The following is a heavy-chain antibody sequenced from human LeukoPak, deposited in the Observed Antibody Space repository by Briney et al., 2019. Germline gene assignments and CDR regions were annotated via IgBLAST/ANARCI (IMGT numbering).Heavy chain of an antibody. CDR3: ARDVRYYDFWSGYYGYYYYMDV. Sequence: SETLSLTCAVYGGSFSGYYWSWIRQPPGKGLEWIGEINHSGSTNYNPSLKSRVTISVDTSKNQFSLKLSSVTAADTAVYYCARDVRYYDFWSGYYGYYYYMDVWGKGTTVTVSS. CDR2: INHSGST. D-gene: IGHD3-3*01. CDR1: GGSFSGYY. V-gene: IGHV4-34*01. J-gene: IGHJ6*03.